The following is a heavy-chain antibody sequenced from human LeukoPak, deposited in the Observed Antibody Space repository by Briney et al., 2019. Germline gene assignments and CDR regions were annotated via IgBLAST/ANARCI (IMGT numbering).Heavy chain of an antibody. CDR1: GGSFSGYY. Sequence: PSETLSLTCAVYGGSFSGYYWSWIRQPPGKGLEWIGEINHSGSTNYNPSLKSRVTISVDTSKNQFSLKLSSVTAADTAVYYCARGQGYSYGYWGQGTLGTVS. CDR2: INHSGST. V-gene: IGHV4-34*01. J-gene: IGHJ4*02. D-gene: IGHD5-18*01. CDR3: ARGQGYSYGY.